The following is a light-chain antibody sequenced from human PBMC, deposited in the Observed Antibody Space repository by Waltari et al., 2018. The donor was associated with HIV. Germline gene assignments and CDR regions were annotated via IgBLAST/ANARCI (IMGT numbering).Light chain of an antibody. J-gene: IGLJ2*01. CDR1: SRDVGGYNY. Sequence: QSALTQPPSASGSPGQSVPLSCTGTSRDVGGYNYVSWHQQHPGKAPKLMIYDVIKRPSGFPDRFSGSKSGNTASLTVSGLQPEDEADYYCSSHAGSKVVFGGGTRLTVL. CDR2: DVI. CDR3: SSHAGSKVV. V-gene: IGLV2-8*01.